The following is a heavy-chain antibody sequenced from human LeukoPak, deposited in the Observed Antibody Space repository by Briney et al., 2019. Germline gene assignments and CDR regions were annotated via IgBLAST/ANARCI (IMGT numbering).Heavy chain of an antibody. D-gene: IGHD1-26*01. V-gene: IGHV3-74*01. CDR1: GFTFSSYW. CDR3: ARDSLGATTVDY. CDR2: INSDGSST. Sequence: GGPLRLSCTASGFTFSSYWMHWVRQAPGKGLVWVSRINSDGSSTSYADSVKGRFTISRDNAKNTLYLQMNSLRAEDTAVYYCARDSLGATTVDYWGQGTLVTVSS. J-gene: IGHJ4*02.